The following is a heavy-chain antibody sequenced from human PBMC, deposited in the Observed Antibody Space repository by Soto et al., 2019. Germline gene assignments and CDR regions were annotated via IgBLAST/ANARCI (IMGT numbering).Heavy chain of an antibody. J-gene: IGHJ1*01. CDR1: GGTFSSSA. Sequence: QVQLVQSGAEVKKPGSSVKVSCNASGGTFSSSAISWVRQAPGQGLEWMGGIIPIFGTANYAQKFQGRVTITADESTSTAYTELSSLRSEDTAVYYCAVIAVAQVPYFQHWGQGTLVTVSS. V-gene: IGHV1-69*01. CDR2: IIPIFGTA. CDR3: AVIAVAQVPYFQH. D-gene: IGHD6-19*01.